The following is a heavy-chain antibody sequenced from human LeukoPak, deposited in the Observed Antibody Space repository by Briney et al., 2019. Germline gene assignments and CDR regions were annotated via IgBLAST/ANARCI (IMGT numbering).Heavy chain of an antibody. V-gene: IGHV1-69*05. Sequence: SVKVSCKASGGTFSSYAISWVRQAPGQGLEWMGGIIPIFGTANYAQKFQGRVTITTDESTSTAYMELSSLRSENTAVYYCARTDTAMAAYYYYYMDVWGKGTTVTVSS. CDR1: GGTFSSYA. J-gene: IGHJ6*03. CDR2: IIPIFGTA. D-gene: IGHD5-18*01. CDR3: ARTDTAMAAYYYYYMDV.